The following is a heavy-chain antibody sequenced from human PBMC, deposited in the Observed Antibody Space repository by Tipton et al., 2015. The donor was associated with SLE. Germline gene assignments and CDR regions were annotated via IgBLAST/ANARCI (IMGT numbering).Heavy chain of an antibody. CDR2: IYYSGST. Sequence: TLSLTCTVSGGSISSSSYYWGWIRQPPGKGLEWIGSIYYSGSTYYNPSLKSRVTLSVDTSKNLFSLKLSSVTAADTAVYYCARGPNLNHAFDIWGQGTMVTVSS. CDR1: GGSISSSSYY. J-gene: IGHJ3*02. CDR3: ARGPNLNHAFDI. V-gene: IGHV4-39*07. D-gene: IGHD1-20*01.